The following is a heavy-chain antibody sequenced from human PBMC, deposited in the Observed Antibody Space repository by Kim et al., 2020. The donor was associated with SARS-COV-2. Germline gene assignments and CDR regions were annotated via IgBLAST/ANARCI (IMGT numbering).Heavy chain of an antibody. D-gene: IGHD6-13*01. V-gene: IGHV1-69*13. CDR2: IIPIFVTA. Sequence: SVKVSCKASGGTFSSYAISWVRQAPGQGLEWMGGIIPIFVTANYAQKFQGRVTITADESTSTAYMELSSLRSEDTAVYYCARGIAAAGRFNFQPWGQGTLVTVSS. CDR1: GGTFSSYA. J-gene: IGHJ1*01. CDR3: ARGIAAAGRFNFQP.